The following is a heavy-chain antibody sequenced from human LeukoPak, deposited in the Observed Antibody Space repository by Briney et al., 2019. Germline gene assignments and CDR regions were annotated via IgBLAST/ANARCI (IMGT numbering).Heavy chain of an antibody. V-gene: IGHV3-7*01. CDR1: GFTCSSYW. D-gene: IGHD4-17*01. CDR2: IKQDESEK. J-gene: IGHJ4*02. Sequence: GGSLRLSCAASGFTCSSYWMSWVRQAPGKGLEWVANIKQDESEKYYVDSVKGRFTISRDNAKNSLYLQMNSLRAEDTAVYYSARDSDGDLDYWGQGTLVTVSS. CDR3: ARDSDGDLDY.